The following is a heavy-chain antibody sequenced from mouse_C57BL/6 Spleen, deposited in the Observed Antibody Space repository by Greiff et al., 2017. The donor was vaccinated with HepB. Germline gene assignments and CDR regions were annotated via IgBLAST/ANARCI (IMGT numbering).Heavy chain of an antibody. D-gene: IGHD2-4*01. Sequence: QVQLQQSGAELVKPGASVKISCKASGYAFSSYWMNWVKQRPGKGLEWIGQIYPGDGDTNYNGKFKGKATLTADKSSSTAYMQLSSLTSEDSAVYFCAREGTYDYDFDYWGQGTTLTVSS. J-gene: IGHJ2*01. CDR2: IYPGDGDT. V-gene: IGHV1-80*01. CDR1: GYAFSSYW. CDR3: AREGTYDYDFDY.